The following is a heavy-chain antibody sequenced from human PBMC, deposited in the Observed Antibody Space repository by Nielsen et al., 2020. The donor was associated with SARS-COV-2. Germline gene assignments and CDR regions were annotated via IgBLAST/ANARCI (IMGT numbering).Heavy chain of an antibody. D-gene: IGHD1-14*01. CDR3: ARMAAGSTFDY. J-gene: IGHJ4*02. CDR2: IYYSGST. Sequence: SETLSLTRTVSGGSISSYYWSWIRQPPGKGLEWIGYIYYSGSTNYNPSLKSRVTISVDTSKNQFSLKLSSVTAADTAVYYCARMAAGSTFDYRGQGTLVTVSS. V-gene: IGHV4-59*08. CDR1: GGSISSYY.